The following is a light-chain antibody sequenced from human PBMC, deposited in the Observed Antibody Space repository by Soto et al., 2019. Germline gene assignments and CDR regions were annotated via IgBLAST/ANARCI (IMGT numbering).Light chain of an antibody. CDR2: DVS. Sequence: QSALTQPASVSGSPGQSLTISCTGTSSDVGGYNYVSWYQQHPGKAPKLMIYDVSNRPSGVSNRFSGPKSGNTASLTISGLQAEDEADYYCSSYTSGNTVLFGGGTKLTVL. J-gene: IGLJ2*01. CDR3: SSYTSGNTVL. CDR1: SSDVGGYNY. V-gene: IGLV2-14*01.